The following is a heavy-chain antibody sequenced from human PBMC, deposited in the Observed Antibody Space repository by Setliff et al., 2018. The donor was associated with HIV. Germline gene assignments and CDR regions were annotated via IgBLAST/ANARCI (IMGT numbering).Heavy chain of an antibody. J-gene: IGHJ4*02. CDR3: ATLSGPVDH. Sequence: SETLSLTCTLYGASFSGYFWSWIRQPLGKGLEWIGEINHAGSTNFNPSLKGRVTISVDMSKRQFSLHLTSVTAADTAVYYCATLSGPVDHWGQGTLVTVSS. CDR1: GASFSGYF. CDR2: INHAGST. V-gene: IGHV4-34*01. D-gene: IGHD3-3*01.